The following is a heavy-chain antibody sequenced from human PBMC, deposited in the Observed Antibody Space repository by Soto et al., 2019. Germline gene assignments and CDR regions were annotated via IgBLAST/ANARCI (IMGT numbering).Heavy chain of an antibody. CDR1: GYSISSGYY. J-gene: IGHJ4*02. CDR3: ARAFDSGSYYNVGY. Sequence: SETLSLTCAVSGYSISSGYYWGWIRQPPGKGLEWIGSIYHSGSTYYNPSLKSRVTISVDTSKNQFSLKLGSVTAADTAVYYCARAFDSGSYYNVGYWGQGTLVTVSS. CDR2: IYHSGST. V-gene: IGHV4-38-2*01. D-gene: IGHD3-10*01.